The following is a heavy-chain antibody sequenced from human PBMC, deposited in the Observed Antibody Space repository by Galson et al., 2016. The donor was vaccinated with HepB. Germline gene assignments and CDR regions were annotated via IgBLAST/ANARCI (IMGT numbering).Heavy chain of an antibody. CDR1: GGTFNNYA. V-gene: IGHV1-69*13. J-gene: IGHJ3*01. CDR3: ARGKDVVVVPTYHGPLDL. D-gene: IGHD2-2*01. Sequence: SVKVSCKASGGTFNNYAFSWVRQAPGQGLEWMGGIIPMFGTPKYAEKFQGRLAISADESTTTAYMELSSLKSDDTAIYYCARGKDVVVVPTYHGPLDLWGQGTLVTVSS. CDR2: IIPMFGTP.